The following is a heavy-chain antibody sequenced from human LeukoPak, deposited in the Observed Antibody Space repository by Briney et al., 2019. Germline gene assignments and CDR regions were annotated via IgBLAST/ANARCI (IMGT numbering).Heavy chain of an antibody. V-gene: IGHV1-18*01. J-gene: IGHJ4*02. D-gene: IGHD6-19*01. CDR3: ARDSSSGWYSRGGYFDY. CDR2: ISAYNGNT. Sequence: ASVKVSCKASGYTFTSYGISWVRQAPGQGLEWMGWISAYNGNTNYAQKLQGRVTMTTDTSTSTAYMELRSLRSDDTAAYYCARDSSSGWYSRGGYFDYWGQGTLVTVSS. CDR1: GYTFTSYG.